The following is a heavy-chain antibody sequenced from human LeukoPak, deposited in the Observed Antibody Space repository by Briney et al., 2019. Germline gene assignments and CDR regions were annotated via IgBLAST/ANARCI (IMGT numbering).Heavy chain of an antibody. CDR3: ARTGITGTTYDY. CDR2: INHSGST. CDR1: GGSFSGYY. J-gene: IGHJ4*02. Sequence: SETLSLTCAVYGGSFSGYYWSWIRQPPGKGLEWIGEINHSGSTNYNPSLKSRVIISVDTSKNQFSLKLSSVTAADTAVYYCARTGITGTTYDYWGQGTLVTVSP. D-gene: IGHD1-7*01. V-gene: IGHV4-34*01.